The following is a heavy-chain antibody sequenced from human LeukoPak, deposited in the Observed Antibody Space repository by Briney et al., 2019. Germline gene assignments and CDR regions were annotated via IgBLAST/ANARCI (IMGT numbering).Heavy chain of an antibody. J-gene: IGHJ4*02. D-gene: IGHD6-13*01. V-gene: IGHV3-23*01. CDR3: AKGRPKTDSSSWRNDFDY. Sequence: GGSLRLSCAASGFTFSSYGMSWVRQAPGKGLEWVSAISGSGGSTYYADSVKGRFTISRDNSKNTLYLQMNSLRAEDTAVYYCAKGRPKTDSSSWRNDFDYWGQGTLVTVSS. CDR2: ISGSGGST. CDR1: GFTFSSYG.